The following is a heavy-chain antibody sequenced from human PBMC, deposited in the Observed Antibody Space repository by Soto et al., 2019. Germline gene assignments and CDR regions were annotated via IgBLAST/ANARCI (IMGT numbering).Heavy chain of an antibody. J-gene: IGHJ5*02. D-gene: IGHD3-3*01. CDR3: ARSSGGNFGIIIEGSNWFDP. Sequence: GASVKVSCKAPGDTFTSYYLNWVRQAPGQGLEWMGVINPHGGSTKYAQGFQGRITMTRDTSRSTVYMELSSLRSDDTAIYYCARSSGGNFGIIIEGSNWFDPWGQGTLVTVSS. CDR1: GDTFTSYY. CDR2: INPHGGST. V-gene: IGHV1-46*01.